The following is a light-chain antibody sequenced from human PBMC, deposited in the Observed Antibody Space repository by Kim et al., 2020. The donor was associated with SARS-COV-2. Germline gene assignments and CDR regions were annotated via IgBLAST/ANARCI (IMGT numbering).Light chain of an antibody. V-gene: IGKV3-20*01. CDR1: QSVSSSY. CDR2: GAS. Sequence: IVLTQSPGTLSLSPGERATLSCRASQSVSSSYLAWYRKKHGQAPRLLIYGASTRATGIPDRISGSGSGTDFTLTISRLEPEDFAVYFCQQYGNSPFTIGVGNKVDIK. J-gene: IGKJ4*01. CDR3: QQYGNSPFT.